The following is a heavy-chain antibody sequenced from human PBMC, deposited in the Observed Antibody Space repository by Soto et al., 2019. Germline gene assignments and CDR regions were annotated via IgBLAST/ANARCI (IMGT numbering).Heavy chain of an antibody. V-gene: IGHV1-24*01. Sequence: QVHLVQSGAEVRKPGASVKVSCKVSGYSLTELSIHWVRQAPGKGPEWMGGFDPEDGEIKFAQNFQGRVTMTEDTPTDTAYMELSSLRSEDTAIYYCATGLQHPVNLSYFDQWGQGTLVNVSS. CDR2: FDPEDGEI. J-gene: IGHJ4*02. CDR1: GYSLTELS. CDR3: ATGLQHPVNLSYFDQ.